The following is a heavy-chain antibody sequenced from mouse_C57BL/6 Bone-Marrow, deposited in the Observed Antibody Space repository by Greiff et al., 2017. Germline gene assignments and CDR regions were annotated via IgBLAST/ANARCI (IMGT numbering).Heavy chain of an antibody. V-gene: IGHV1-76*01. CDR3: ARGGIYYGNYVFAY. CDR1: GYTFTDYY. D-gene: IGHD2-1*01. Sequence: QVQLKESGAELVRPGASVKLSCKASGYTFTDYYINWVKQRPGQGLEWIARIYPGSGNTYYNEKFKGKATLTAEKSSSTAYMQLSSLTSEDSAVYFCARGGIYYGNYVFAYWGQGTLVTVSA. J-gene: IGHJ3*01. CDR2: IYPGSGNT.